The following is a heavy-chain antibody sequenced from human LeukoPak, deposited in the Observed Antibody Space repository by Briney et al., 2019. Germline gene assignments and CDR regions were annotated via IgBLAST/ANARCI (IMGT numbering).Heavy chain of an antibody. Sequence: GGSLRLSCAASGFTSRTNTINGVGQAPGKGRGWFSSFRSNSRTMYYADSVKGRFTISRDNGKNSLYLQMNSLRAEDTAVYYCARDQTSVAGTGYNWFDPWGQGTLVTVSS. J-gene: IGHJ5*02. V-gene: IGHV3-48*01. CDR2: FRSNSRTM. D-gene: IGHD6-19*01. CDR3: ARDQTSVAGTGYNWFDP. CDR1: GFTSRTNT.